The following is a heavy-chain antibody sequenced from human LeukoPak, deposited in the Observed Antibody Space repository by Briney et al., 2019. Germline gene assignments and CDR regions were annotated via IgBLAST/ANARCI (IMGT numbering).Heavy chain of an antibody. CDR1: GGTFSSYA. J-gene: IGHJ3*02. V-gene: IGHV1-69*05. CDR2: IIPIFGTA. D-gene: IGHD6-19*01. Sequence: ASVKVSCKASGGTFSSYAISWVRQAPGQGLEWMGRIIPIFGTANYAQKFQGRVTITTDESTSTAYMELSSLRSEDTAVYYCARDRVAVAGPDAFDIWGQGTMVTVSS. CDR3: ARDRVAVAGPDAFDI.